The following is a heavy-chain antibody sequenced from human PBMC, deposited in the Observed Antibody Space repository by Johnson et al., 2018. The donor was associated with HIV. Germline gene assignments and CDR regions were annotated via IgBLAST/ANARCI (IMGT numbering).Heavy chain of an antibody. V-gene: IGHV3-30*04. CDR2: ISYDGTNK. CDR3: ARVRRSGWFDNDAFDI. J-gene: IGHJ3*02. D-gene: IGHD6-19*01. Sequence: QMQLVESGGGVVQPGRSLTLSCAASGFTFGSYGLHWVRQAPGKGLEWVALISYDGTNKYYTDSVKGRFTISRDNSKNTLYLLMNSLRAGDTALYYCARVRRSGWFDNDAFDIWGQGTMVTVSS. CDR1: GFTFGSYG.